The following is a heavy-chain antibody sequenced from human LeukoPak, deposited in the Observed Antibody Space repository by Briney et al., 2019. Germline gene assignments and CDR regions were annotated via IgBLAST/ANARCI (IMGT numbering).Heavy chain of an antibody. CDR3: ARGGTYTAGSFDY. Sequence: ETLSLTCAVYGGSFSGYYWSWIRQPPGKGLEWIGYIYYSGSTNYNPSLKSRVTISVDTSKNQVSLKLSSVTAADTAVYYCARGGTYTAGSFDYWGQGTLVTVSS. J-gene: IGHJ4*02. CDR2: IYYSGST. D-gene: IGHD1-26*01. CDR1: GGSFSGYY. V-gene: IGHV4-59*01.